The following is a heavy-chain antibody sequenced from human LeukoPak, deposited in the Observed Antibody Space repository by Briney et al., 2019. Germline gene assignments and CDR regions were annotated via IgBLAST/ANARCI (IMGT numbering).Heavy chain of an antibody. J-gene: IGHJ5*02. CDR1: GGSLSGYY. Sequence: SETLSLTCAVYGGSLSGYYWSWIRQPPGKGLEWIGEINHSGSTNYNPSLKSRVTISVDTSKNHLSLKLSSVTAADTAVYYCARQYGVRGVISNYFDPWGQGTLVTVSS. CDR2: INHSGST. D-gene: IGHD3-10*01. CDR3: ARQYGVRGVISNYFDP. V-gene: IGHV4-34*01.